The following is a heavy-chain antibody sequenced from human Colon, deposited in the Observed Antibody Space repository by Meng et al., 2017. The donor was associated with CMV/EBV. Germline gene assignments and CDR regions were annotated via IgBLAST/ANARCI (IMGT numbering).Heavy chain of an antibody. D-gene: IGHD3-3*01. V-gene: IGHV3-23*01. CDR1: GFTFNDFD. CDR2: ISCGGRAT. J-gene: IGHJ4*02. Sequence: GESLKISCSASGFTFNDFDMTWVRQAPGKGLEWVSSISCGGRATFYADAVKGRFSISRDNSRNTLYLQINSLRADDTAVYYCATGATVQNFWNGFAYWGQGAVVTVSS. CDR3: ATGATVQNFWNGFAY.